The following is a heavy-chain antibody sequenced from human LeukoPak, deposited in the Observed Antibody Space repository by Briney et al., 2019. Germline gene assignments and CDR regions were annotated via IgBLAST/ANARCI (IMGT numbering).Heavy chain of an antibody. Sequence: PGGSLRLSCAASGVTSNYFTWVRQAPGKGLEWVSVIYNGGTTYYADSVKGRFTISRDNSKSTLFVYLQMNSLRTDDTAIYYCAKASWVSNADAVWWGQGTQVTVSS. D-gene: IGHD1-1*01. V-gene: IGHV3-53*05. CDR1: GVTSNY. J-gene: IGHJ4*02. CDR3: AKASWVSNADAVW. CDR2: IYNGGTT.